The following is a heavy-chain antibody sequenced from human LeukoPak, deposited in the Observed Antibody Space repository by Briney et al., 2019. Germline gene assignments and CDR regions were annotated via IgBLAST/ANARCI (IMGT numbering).Heavy chain of an antibody. CDR3: ATNRYRWELMYYFDY. CDR2: MNPNSGNT. D-gene: IGHD1-26*01. J-gene: IGHJ4*02. CDR1: GYTFTSYD. V-gene: IGHV1-8*02. Sequence: ASVKVSCKASGYTFTSYDINWVRQATGQGLEWMGWMNPNSGNTGYAQKFQGRVTMTEDTSTDTAYMELSSLRSEDTAVYYCATNRYRWELMYYFDYWGQGTLVTVSS.